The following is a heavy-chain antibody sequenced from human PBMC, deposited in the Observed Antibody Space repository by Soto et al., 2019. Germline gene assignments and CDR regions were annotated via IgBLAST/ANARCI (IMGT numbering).Heavy chain of an antibody. CDR2: ISAYNGNT. J-gene: IGHJ4*02. V-gene: IGHV1-18*01. CDR3: ARVPDY. CDR1: GYTFASYA. Sequence: ASVKVSCKASGYTFASYAISWMRQAPGQGLEWMGWISAYNGNTNYAQKLQGRVTMTTDTSTSTAYMELSSLRSEDTAVYYCARVPDYWGQGTLVTVSS.